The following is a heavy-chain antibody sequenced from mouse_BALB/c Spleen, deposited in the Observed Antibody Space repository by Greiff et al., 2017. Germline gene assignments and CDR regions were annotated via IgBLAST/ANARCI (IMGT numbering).Heavy chain of an antibody. J-gene: IGHJ4*01. D-gene: IGHD2-14*01. Sequence: EVQLVESGGGLVKPGGSLKLSCAASGFTFSSYAMSWVRQTPEKRLEWVATISSGGSYTYYPDSVKGRFTISRDNAKNTLYLQMSSLRSEDTAMYYCARGGRYDDYAMDYWGQGTSVTVSS. CDR3: ARGGRYDDYAMDY. CDR1: GFTFSSYA. V-gene: IGHV5-9-3*01. CDR2: ISSGGSYT.